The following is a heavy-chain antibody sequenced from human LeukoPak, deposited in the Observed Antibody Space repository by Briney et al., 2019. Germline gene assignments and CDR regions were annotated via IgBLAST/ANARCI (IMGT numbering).Heavy chain of an antibody. J-gene: IGHJ6*03. CDR3: ARSFYGHDPYYCYMDV. CDR2: IKEDGSEK. CDR1: EFTLRNYW. V-gene: IGHV3-7*01. Sequence: GGSLRLSCAASEFTLRNYWVSWVRQAPGKGLEWVATIKEDGSEKYYVDSVKGRFTISRENAKNSLYLQMNSLRAEDTAVYYCARSFYGHDPYYCYMDVWGKGTTVTVSS. D-gene: IGHD2-2*01.